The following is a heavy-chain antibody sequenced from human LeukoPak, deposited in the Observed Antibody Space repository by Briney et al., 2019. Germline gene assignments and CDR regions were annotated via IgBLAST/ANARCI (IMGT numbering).Heavy chain of an antibody. J-gene: IGHJ4*02. CDR1: GGSIISTNW. CDR3: TRESGPYCPFGY. CDR2: ISLTGRT. D-gene: IGHD1-26*01. Sequence: SETLSLTCGVSGGSIISTNWWSWVRQPPGQGLEWIGEISLTGRTNYNPSLIGRVIMSLDESRNQLSLTLTSVTAADTAMYYCTRESGPYCPFGYWGQGTLVVVPS. V-gene: IGHV4-4*02.